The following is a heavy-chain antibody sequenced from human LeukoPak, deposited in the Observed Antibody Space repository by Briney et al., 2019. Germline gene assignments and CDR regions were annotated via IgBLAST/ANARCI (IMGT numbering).Heavy chain of an antibody. Sequence: GGSLRLSCAASGFTFSSYAMSWVRQPPGKGLESVSAISGSGGSTYYADSVKGRFTISRDNSKNTLYLQMNSLRAEDTAVYYCAKDEGLVGATTFDYWGQGTLVTVSS. J-gene: IGHJ4*02. CDR1: GFTFSSYA. D-gene: IGHD1-26*01. CDR2: ISGSGGST. V-gene: IGHV3-23*01. CDR3: AKDEGLVGATTFDY.